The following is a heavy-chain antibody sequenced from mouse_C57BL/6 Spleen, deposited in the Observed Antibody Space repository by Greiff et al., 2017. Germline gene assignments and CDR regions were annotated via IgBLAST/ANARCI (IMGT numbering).Heavy chain of an antibody. CDR3: ANSGDY. CDR2: IHPNSGST. Sequence: QVQLQQPGAELVKPGASVKLSCTASAYTFTSYWMHWVKQRPGQGLEWIGMIHPNSGSTNYNAKFKSKATLTVDKASSTAYMQLSSLTSEDSAVYRGANSGDYWRQGDPLTAS. CDR1: AYTFTSYW. J-gene: IGHJ2*01. V-gene: IGHV1-64*01. D-gene: IGHD6-1*01.